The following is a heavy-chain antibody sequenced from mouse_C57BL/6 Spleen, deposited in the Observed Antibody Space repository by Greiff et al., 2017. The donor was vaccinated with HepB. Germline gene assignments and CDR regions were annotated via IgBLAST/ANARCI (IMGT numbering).Heavy chain of an antibody. V-gene: IGHV5-17*01. J-gene: IGHJ2*01. Sequence: EVKLMESGGGLVKPGGSLKLSCAASGFTFSDYGMHWVRQAPEKGLEWVAYISSGSSTIYYADTVKGRFTISRDNAKNTLFLQMTSLRSEDTAMYYCARDTMRGDFDYWGQGTTLTVSS. CDR3: ARDTMRGDFDY. D-gene: IGHD2-4*01. CDR1: GFTFSDYG. CDR2: ISSGSSTI.